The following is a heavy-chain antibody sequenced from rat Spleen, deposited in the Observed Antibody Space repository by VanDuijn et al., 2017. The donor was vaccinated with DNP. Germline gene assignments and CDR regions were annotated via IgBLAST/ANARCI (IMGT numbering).Heavy chain of an antibody. CDR2: ISPGGGNT. J-gene: IGHJ2*01. CDR3: ARSSINYGSYYFDY. D-gene: IGHD1-3*01. V-gene: IGHV5S23*01. CDR1: GFTFSDYA. Sequence: EVQLVESGGGLVQPGNSLKLSCADSGFTFSDYAMAWVRQAPTKGLEWVASISPGGGNTYYRDSVKGRFTISRDNAKRTLYLQMDSLRSEETAPYYCARSSINYGSYYFDYWGQGVMVSVSS.